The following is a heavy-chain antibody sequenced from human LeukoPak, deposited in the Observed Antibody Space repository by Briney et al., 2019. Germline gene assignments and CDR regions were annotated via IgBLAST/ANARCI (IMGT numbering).Heavy chain of an antibody. CDR3: ARSISGSYSHDAFDI. V-gene: IGHV4-31*03. D-gene: IGHD1-26*01. Sequence: SETLSLTCTVSGGSISSSTYYWSWIRQHPGKGLEWIGYIYYSGSTYYNPSLKSRVTISVDTSKNQFSLKLSSVTAADTAVYYCARSISGSYSHDAFDIWGQGTMVTVSS. CDR1: GGSISSSTYY. J-gene: IGHJ3*02. CDR2: IYYSGST.